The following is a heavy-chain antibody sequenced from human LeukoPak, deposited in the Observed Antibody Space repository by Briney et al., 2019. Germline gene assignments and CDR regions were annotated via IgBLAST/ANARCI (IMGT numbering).Heavy chain of an antibody. Sequence: QPGGSLRLSCAASGFTVSSNYMSWVRQAPGKGLGWVSVIYSGGSTYYADSVKGRFTISRDNSKNTLYLQMNSLRAEDTAVYYCARSLGSKLATIGYWGQGTLVTVSS. D-gene: IGHD5-12*01. CDR1: GFTVSSNY. CDR3: ARSLGSKLATIGY. CDR2: IYSGGST. V-gene: IGHV3-66*02. J-gene: IGHJ4*02.